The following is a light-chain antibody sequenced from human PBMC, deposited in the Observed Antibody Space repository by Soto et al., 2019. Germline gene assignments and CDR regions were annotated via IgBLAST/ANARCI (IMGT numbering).Light chain of an antibody. CDR1: KLGDKY. V-gene: IGLV3-1*01. CDR3: QAWDSGTVV. CDR2: QDT. Sequence: SYELTQPPSVSVSPGQTASITCSGDKLGDKYACWYQQKPGQSPVLVIYQDTKRPSGIPERFSGSNSGNTATLTISGTQAMDEADYYCQAWDSGTVVFGGGTTLTVL. J-gene: IGLJ2*01.